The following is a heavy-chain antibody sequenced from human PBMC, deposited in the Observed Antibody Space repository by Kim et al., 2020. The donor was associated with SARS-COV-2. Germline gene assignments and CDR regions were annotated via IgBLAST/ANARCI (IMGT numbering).Heavy chain of an antibody. CDR3: AKDQPSSAWPTFCD. D-gene: IGHD6-19*01. CDR1: GFAIDRYA. V-gene: IGHV3-23*01. Sequence: GGSLRLSCAASGFAIDRYAMNWVRQSPGKGLEWVSAITNNNGKTYYTDSVKGRFTISRDTSKNTLYLQMDSLRADDTAVYYCAKDQPSSAWPTFCDWGQG. CDR2: ITNNNGKT. J-gene: IGHJ1*01.